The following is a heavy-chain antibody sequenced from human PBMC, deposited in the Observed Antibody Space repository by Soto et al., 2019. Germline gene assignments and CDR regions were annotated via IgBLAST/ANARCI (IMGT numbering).Heavy chain of an antibody. CDR1: GDSISSSNW. Sequence: QVQLQESGPGLVKPSGTLSLTCAVSGDSISSSNWWSWVRQPPGKGLEWIGEIYHSGSTNYNPSLKSRAAISVDKSKTQCSLNMNSVTAADTAVYYCARYSGSYFRDSWGQGTLVTVSS. CDR3: ARYSGSYFRDS. D-gene: IGHD1-26*01. V-gene: IGHV4-4*02. CDR2: IYHSGST. J-gene: IGHJ4*02.